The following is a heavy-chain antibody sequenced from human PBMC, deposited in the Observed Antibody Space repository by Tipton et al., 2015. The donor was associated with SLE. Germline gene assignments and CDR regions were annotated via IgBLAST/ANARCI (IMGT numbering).Heavy chain of an antibody. CDR2: ISSSSSYI. CDR3: ARDAGGYGDYGGFDL. J-gene: IGHJ3*01. D-gene: IGHD4-17*01. V-gene: IGHV3-21*04. CDR1: GFTFSSYN. Sequence: SLRLSCAASGFTFSSYNMNWVRQAPGKGLEWVSSISSSSSYIYYADSVKGRFTISRDNSKNTLYLQMNSLRAEDTAVYYCARDAGGYGDYGGFDLWGQGTMVTVSS.